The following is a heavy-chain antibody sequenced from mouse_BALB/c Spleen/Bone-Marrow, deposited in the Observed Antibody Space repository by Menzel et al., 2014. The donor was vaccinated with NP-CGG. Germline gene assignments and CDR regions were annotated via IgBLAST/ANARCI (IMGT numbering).Heavy chain of an antibody. CDR1: GYSITSDYA. CDR2: ISYSGST. V-gene: IGHV3-2*02. Sequence: EVQLQQSGPGLVKPSQSLSLTCTVTGYSITSDYAWNWIRQFPGNKLEWMGYISYSGSTSYNPSLKSRISITRDTSKNRFFLQLNSVTTEDTATYYCARTTVASRYFDVWGAGTTVTVS. D-gene: IGHD1-1*01. J-gene: IGHJ1*01. CDR3: ARTTVASRYFDV.